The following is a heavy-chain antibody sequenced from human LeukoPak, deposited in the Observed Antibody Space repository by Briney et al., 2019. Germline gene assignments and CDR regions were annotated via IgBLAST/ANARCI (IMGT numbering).Heavy chain of an antibody. CDR2: IWSDGSTK. Sequence: PGGSLRLSCVASGFTFSSYGMHWVRQAPGKGVEWVAIIWSDGSTKYYVGSVKGRFTISRDSSKSTLYLQMNSLRAEDTAVYYCARDAATSVGMPHYWGQGTVVTVSS. D-gene: IGHD2-2*01. J-gene: IGHJ4*02. V-gene: IGHV3-33*01. CDR1: GFTFSSYG. CDR3: ARDAATSVGMPHY.